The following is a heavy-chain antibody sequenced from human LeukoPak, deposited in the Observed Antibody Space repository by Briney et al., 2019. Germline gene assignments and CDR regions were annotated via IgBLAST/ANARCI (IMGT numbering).Heavy chain of an antibody. CDR3: ARFQGGSTFDY. CDR2: ITSSSSYI. J-gene: IGHJ4*02. V-gene: IGHV3-21*01. D-gene: IGHD2-15*01. Sequence: GGSLRLSCAASGFTFSRFTMSWVRQAPGKGLEWVSSITSSSSYIYYADSVKGRFTISRDNAKNSLYLQMNSLRAEDTAVYFCARFQGGSTFDYWGQGTLVTVSS. CDR1: GFTFSRFT.